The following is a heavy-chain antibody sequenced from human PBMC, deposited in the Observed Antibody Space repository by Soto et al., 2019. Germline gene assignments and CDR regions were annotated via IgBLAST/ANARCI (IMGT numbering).Heavy chain of an antibody. D-gene: IGHD5-18*01. CDR3: VRAPGTAMGFLYFDY. CDR2: ITPVFGTV. J-gene: IGHJ4*02. V-gene: IGHV1-69*01. Sequence: QEQLVQSGAEVKKPGSSVKVSCKASGGTFTSSAIGWVRKAPGQGLEWVGGITPVFGTVNYAQHFQGRVTITADEATRTAYMELSSLTSEDTAIYYGVRAPGTAMGFLYFDYWAQGTLVTVSS. CDR1: GGTFTSSA.